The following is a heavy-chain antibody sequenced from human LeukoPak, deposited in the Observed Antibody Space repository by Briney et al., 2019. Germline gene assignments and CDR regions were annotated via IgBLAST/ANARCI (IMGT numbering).Heavy chain of an antibody. V-gene: IGHV3-53*01. J-gene: IGHJ4*02. CDR1: GFTVSSNY. D-gene: IGHD5-24*01. Sequence: GGSLRLSCAASGFTVSSNYMSWVRQAPGKGLEWVSVIYSGGSTYYADSVKGRFTISRDNSKNTLYLQMNSLRADDTAVYYCAKDLFGDGYNFDYWGQGTLVTVSS. CDR3: AKDLFGDGYNFDY. CDR2: IYSGGST.